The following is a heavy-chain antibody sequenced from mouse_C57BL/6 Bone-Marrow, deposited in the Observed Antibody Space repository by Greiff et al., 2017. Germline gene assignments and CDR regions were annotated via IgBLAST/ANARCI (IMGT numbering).Heavy chain of an antibody. CDR3: ARHFATVVAHWYFDV. CDR2: IFPGSGST. J-gene: IGHJ1*03. CDR1: GYTFTDSY. Sequence: QVQLLQSGPELVKPGASVKISCKASGYTFTDSYINWVQQRPGQGLEWIGWIFPGSGSTYYNEKFKGKATLTVDNASSTAYMLLSSLTSEDSAVYFCARHFATVVAHWYFDVWGTGTTVTVSS. V-gene: IGHV1-75*01. D-gene: IGHD1-1*01.